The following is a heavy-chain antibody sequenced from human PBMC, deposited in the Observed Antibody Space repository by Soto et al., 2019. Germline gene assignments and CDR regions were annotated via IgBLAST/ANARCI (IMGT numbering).Heavy chain of an antibody. CDR3: ARVGRGYSYGYYYYYGMDV. J-gene: IGHJ6*02. CDR1: GGSISSYY. CDR2: IYTSGGT. Sequence: QVQLQESGPGLVKPSETLSLTCTVSGGSISSYYWSWIRQPAGKGLEWIGRIYTSGGTNYNPSLKSRVTMSVDTSKNQFSLKLSSVTAADTAVYYCARVGRGYSYGYYYYYGMDVWGQGTTVTVSS. V-gene: IGHV4-4*07. D-gene: IGHD5-18*01.